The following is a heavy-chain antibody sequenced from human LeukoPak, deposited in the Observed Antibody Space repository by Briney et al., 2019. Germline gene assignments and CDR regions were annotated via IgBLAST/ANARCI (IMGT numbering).Heavy chain of an antibody. Sequence: PSETLSPTCTVSGYSISSGYYWGWIRQPPGKGLEWIGSIYHSGSTYYNPSLKSRVTISVDTSKNQFSLKLSSVTAADTAVYYCWIGSSWSDAFDIWGQGTMVTVSS. CDR3: WIGSSWSDAFDI. CDR2: IYHSGST. J-gene: IGHJ3*02. CDR1: GYSISSGYY. V-gene: IGHV4-38-2*02. D-gene: IGHD6-13*01.